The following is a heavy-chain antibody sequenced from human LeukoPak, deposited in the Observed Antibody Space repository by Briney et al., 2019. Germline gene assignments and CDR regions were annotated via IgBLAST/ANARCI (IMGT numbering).Heavy chain of an antibody. CDR2: INPNSGGT. V-gene: IGHV1-2*02. D-gene: IGHD2-2*01. Sequence: GASVKVSCKASGYTFTSYGISWVRQAPGKGLEWMGWINPNSGGTDYAQNFQGRVTMTRDMSINTAYMELSGLRADDTAVYYCARGAAIVVVPAAKDNWFDPWGQGTLVTVSS. CDR3: ARGAAIVVVPAAKDNWFDP. CDR1: GYTFTSYG. J-gene: IGHJ5*02.